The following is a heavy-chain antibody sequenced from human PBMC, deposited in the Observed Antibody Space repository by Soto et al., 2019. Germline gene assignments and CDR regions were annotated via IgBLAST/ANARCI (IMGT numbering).Heavy chain of an antibody. CDR2: IRKDGSQR. Sequence: EVQLVESGGGLVQPGGSLTLSCAASEFAFSSYWMTWVRQAPGKGLEWVANIRKDGSQRSYLDSVRGRFTISRDNSKNPLYLQMNSLRAEDTALYFCARDVSPGSSGLYFEAFDIWGQGTMVTVSS. D-gene: IGHD6-25*01. CDR3: ARDVSPGSSGLYFEAFDI. CDR1: EFAFSSYW. V-gene: IGHV3-7*05. J-gene: IGHJ3*02.